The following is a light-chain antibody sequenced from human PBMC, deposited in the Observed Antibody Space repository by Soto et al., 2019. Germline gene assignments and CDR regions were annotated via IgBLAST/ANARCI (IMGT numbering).Light chain of an antibody. CDR3: QQYGSSPRT. V-gene: IGKV3-20*01. J-gene: IGKJ1*01. Sequence: DIVLTQSPATLSVSPGERATLSCRASQSISTSSLAWYQQKGGQAPRLLIHGASSRATGIPDRFSGSGSGTDFTLTISRLEPEDFAVYYCQQYGSSPRTFGQGTKVDIK. CDR1: QSISTSS. CDR2: GAS.